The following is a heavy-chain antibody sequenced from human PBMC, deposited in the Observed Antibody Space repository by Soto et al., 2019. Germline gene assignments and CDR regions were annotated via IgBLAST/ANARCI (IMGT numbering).Heavy chain of an antibody. V-gene: IGHV3-33*01. Sequence: QVQLVESGGGVVQPGRSLRLSCAASGFTFSSYGMHWVRQAPGKGLEWVAVIWYDGSNKYYADSVKGRFTISRDNSKNTLYLQMNSLRAEDTAVYYCARDGLAHSGPGAEYFQHWGQGTLVTVSS. CDR2: IWYDGSNK. J-gene: IGHJ1*01. D-gene: IGHD6-19*01. CDR3: ARDGLAHSGPGAEYFQH. CDR1: GFTFSSYG.